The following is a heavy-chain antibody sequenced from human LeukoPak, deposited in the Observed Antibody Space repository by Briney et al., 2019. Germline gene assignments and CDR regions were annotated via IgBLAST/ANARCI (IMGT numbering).Heavy chain of an antibody. J-gene: IGHJ4*02. V-gene: IGHV3-33*01. CDR2: IWYDGSNK. Sequence: PGRSLRLSCAASGFTFSSYGMHWVRRAPGKGLEWVAVIWYDGSNKYYADSVKGRFTISRDNSKNTLYLQMNSLRAEDTAVYYCARSPADYSNYYFDYWGQGTLVTVSS. CDR1: GFTFSSYG. CDR3: ARSPADYSNYYFDY. D-gene: IGHD4-11*01.